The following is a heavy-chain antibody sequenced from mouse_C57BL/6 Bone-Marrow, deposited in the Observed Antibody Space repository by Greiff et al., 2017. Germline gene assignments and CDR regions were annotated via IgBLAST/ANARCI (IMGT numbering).Heavy chain of an antibody. V-gene: IGHV14-4*01. Sequence: VQLQQSGAELVRPGASVKLSCTASGFNIKDDYMHWVKQRPEQGLEWIGWIDPENGDTEYASKFQGKATITADTSSNTAYLQLSSLTSEDTAVYYCTRTVVAHWYFDVWGTGTTVTVSS. J-gene: IGHJ1*03. CDR1: GFNIKDDY. CDR2: IDPENGDT. CDR3: TRTVVAHWYFDV. D-gene: IGHD1-1*01.